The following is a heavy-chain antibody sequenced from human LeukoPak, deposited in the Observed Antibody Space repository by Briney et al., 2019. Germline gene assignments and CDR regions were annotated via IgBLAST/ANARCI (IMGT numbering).Heavy chain of an antibody. D-gene: IGHD6-13*01. V-gene: IGHV5-51*01. CDR2: IYPGDSDT. J-gene: IGHJ4*02. CDR3: ARQGVGNSWPFDY. CDR1: GHSFTNYW. Sequence: GESLKISCKGSGHSFTNYWIGWVRQMPGKGLEWMGVIYPGDSDTRYSPSFQGQVTILIDKSTSTAYLQWSSLKASDTAMYYCARQGVGNSWPFDYWGQGTLVTVSS.